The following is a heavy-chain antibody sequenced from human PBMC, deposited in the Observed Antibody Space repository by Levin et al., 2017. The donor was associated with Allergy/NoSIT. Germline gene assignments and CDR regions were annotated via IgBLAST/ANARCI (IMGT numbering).Heavy chain of an antibody. Sequence: GGSLRLSCAASGFTFSSYAMSWVRQAPGKGLEWVSAISGSGGSTYYADSVKGRFTISRDNSKNTLYLQMNSLRAEDTAVYYCAKEMVQLLLGPGGSFDYWGQGTLVTVSS. D-gene: IGHD2-2*01. CDR1: GFTFSSYA. CDR2: ISGSGGST. CDR3: AKEMVQLLLGPGGSFDY. V-gene: IGHV3-23*01. J-gene: IGHJ4*02.